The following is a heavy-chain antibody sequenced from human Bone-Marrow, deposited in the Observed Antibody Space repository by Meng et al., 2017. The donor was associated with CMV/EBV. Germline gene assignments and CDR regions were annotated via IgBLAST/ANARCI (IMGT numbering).Heavy chain of an antibody. J-gene: IGHJ6*02. CDR1: GFTFSSYG. CDR3: ARGNKLPFYYYGMDV. V-gene: IGHV3-30*02. D-gene: IGHD1-26*01. CDR2: IRYDGSNK. Sequence: GESLKISCAASGFTFSSYGMHWVRQAPGKGLEWVAFIRYDGSNKYYADSVKGRFTISRDNSKNTLYLQMNSLRAEDTAVYYCARGNKLPFYYYGMDVWGQGTTVTVSS.